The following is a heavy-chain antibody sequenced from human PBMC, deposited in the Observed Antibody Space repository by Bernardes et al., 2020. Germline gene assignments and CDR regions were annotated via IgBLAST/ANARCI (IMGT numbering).Heavy chain of an antibody. J-gene: IGHJ6*02. CDR2: IKQDGSEK. V-gene: IGHV3-7*01. Sequence: GGSLRLSCAASGFTFSSYWMSWVRQAPGKGLEWVANIKQDGSEKYYVDSVKGRFTISRDNAKNSLYLQMNSLRAEDTAVYYCARDLVIGLDPITYYDFWSGYFTPLGHYYYGMDVWGQGTTVTVSS. D-gene: IGHD3-3*01. CDR3: ARDLVIGLDPITYYDFWSGYFTPLGHYYYGMDV. CDR1: GFTFSSYW.